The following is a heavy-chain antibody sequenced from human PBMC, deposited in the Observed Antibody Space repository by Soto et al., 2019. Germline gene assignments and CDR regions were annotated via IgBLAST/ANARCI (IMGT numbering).Heavy chain of an antibody. CDR3: TKQPQGTAMVDY. V-gene: IGHV3-73*01. CDR2: IRSKANSYAT. Sequence: VGSLRLSCAASWFTFSGSAMHWVRQASGKGLEWVGRIRSKANSYATAYAASVKGRFTISRDDSKNTAYLQMNSLKTEDTAVYYCTKQPQGTAMVDYWGQGTLVTVSS. J-gene: IGHJ4*02. CDR1: WFTFSGSA. D-gene: IGHD5-18*01.